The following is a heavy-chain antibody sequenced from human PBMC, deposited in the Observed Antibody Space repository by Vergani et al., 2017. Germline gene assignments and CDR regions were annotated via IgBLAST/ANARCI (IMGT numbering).Heavy chain of an antibody. CDR1: GGSISSYY. CDR2: IYYSGST. D-gene: IGHD5-18*01. V-gene: IGHV4-59*01. Sequence: QVQLQESGPGLVKPSETLSLTCTVSGGSISSYYWSWIRQPPGKGLEWIGYIYYSGSTNYNPSLKSRVTISVDTSKNQFSLKLSSVPAADTAVYYCARPLRGYSYGVFDYWGQGREVTVFS. CDR3: ARPLRGYSYGVFDY. J-gene: IGHJ4*02.